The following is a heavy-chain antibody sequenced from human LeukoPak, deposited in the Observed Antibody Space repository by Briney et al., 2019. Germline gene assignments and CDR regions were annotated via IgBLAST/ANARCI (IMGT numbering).Heavy chain of an antibody. Sequence: SGESLRLSCEASGFTFSDYWMSWVRQAPGKGLEWVAIIKEDGSEKFYVGSVKGRFTISRDNAKNSLYLQMDNLRAEDTAVYYCTRAFSSWSDYFDYWGQGTLVTVSS. D-gene: IGHD6-13*01. CDR2: IKEDGSEK. CDR1: GFTFSDYW. V-gene: IGHV3-7*04. CDR3: TRAFSSWSDYFDY. J-gene: IGHJ4*02.